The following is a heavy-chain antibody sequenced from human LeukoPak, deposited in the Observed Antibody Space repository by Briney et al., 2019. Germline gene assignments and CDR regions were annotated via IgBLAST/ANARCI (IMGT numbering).Heavy chain of an antibody. CDR3: AREYYYGSGKSATFFDY. V-gene: IGHV1-69*06. Sequence: SVKVSCKASGGTSSSYAISWVRQAPGQGVEWMGGIIPIFGTANYAQKFQGRVTITADKSTSTAYMELSSLRSEDTAVYYCAREYYYGSGKSATFFDYWGQGTLVTVSS. D-gene: IGHD3-10*01. J-gene: IGHJ4*02. CDR1: GGTSSSYA. CDR2: IIPIFGTA.